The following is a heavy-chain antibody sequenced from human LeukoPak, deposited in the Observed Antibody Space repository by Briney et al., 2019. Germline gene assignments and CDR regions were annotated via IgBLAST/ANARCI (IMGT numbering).Heavy chain of an antibody. CDR1: GGSFSGYY. CDR2: INHSGNT. J-gene: IGHJ5*02. V-gene: IGHV4-34*01. CDR3: VTEPGYCTGGRCYGGWFDP. D-gene: IGHD2-15*01. Sequence: SETLSLTCAVYGGSFSGYYWSWICQAPGKGLEWIGEINHSGNTNYNPSLKSRVTISVDTSKNQFSLKLSSVTAADTAVYYCVTEPGYCTGGRCYGGWFDPWGQGTLVTVSS.